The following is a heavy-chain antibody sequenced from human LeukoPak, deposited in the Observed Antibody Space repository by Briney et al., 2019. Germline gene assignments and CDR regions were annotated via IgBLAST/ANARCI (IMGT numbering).Heavy chain of an antibody. D-gene: IGHD3-3*01. CDR2: ISAYNGNT. CDR3: ARGITIFGVVIRHGGYFYY. CDR1: GYTFTSYG. V-gene: IGHV1-18*01. J-gene: IGHJ4*02. Sequence: ASVKVSCKASGYTFTSYGISWVRQAPGQGLEWMGWISAYNGNTNYAQKLQGRVTMTTDTSTSTAYMELRSLRSDDTAVYYCARGITIFGVVIRHGGYFYYWGQGTLVTVSS.